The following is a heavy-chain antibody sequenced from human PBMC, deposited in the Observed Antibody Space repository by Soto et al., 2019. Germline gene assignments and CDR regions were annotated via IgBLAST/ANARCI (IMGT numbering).Heavy chain of an antibody. Sequence: PSETLSLTCAVYGGSFSGYYWSWIRQPPGKGLEWIGEINHSGSTNYNPSLKSRVTISVDTSKNQFSLKLSSVTAADTAVYYCARVRSSSLSFYYYYHGMDVWGQGTTVTVS. CDR2: INHSGST. CDR1: GGSFSGYY. V-gene: IGHV4-34*01. D-gene: IGHD6-6*01. CDR3: ARVRSSSLSFYYYYHGMDV. J-gene: IGHJ6*02.